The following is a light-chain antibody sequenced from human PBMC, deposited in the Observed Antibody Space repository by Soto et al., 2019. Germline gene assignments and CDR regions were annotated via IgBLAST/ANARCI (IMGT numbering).Light chain of an antibody. V-gene: IGKV1-5*03. Sequence: DTQMTQSPSTLSASVGDRVTITCRASQSINSWLAWYQQKPGKAPKLLIYKASNLESGVPSRFSGSASGTEFTLTISSLQPDDLATYYCQQYNGYSGTFGQGTKLEI. J-gene: IGKJ2*02. CDR1: QSINSW. CDR3: QQYNGYSGT. CDR2: KAS.